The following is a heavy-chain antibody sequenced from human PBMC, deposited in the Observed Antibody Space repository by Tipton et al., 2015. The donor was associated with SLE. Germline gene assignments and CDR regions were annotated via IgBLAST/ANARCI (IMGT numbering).Heavy chain of an antibody. CDR1: GGTFSSYA. CDR3: AGGWRELQNAEYFQH. J-gene: IGHJ1*01. Sequence: QSGPEVKKPGSSVKVSCKASGGTFSSYAISWVRQAPGQGLEWMGGIIPIFGTANYAQKFQGRVTITADESTSTAYMELSSLRSEDTAVYYCAGGWRELQNAEYFQHWGQGTLVTVSS. V-gene: IGHV1-69*01. CDR2: IIPIFGTA. D-gene: IGHD1-26*01.